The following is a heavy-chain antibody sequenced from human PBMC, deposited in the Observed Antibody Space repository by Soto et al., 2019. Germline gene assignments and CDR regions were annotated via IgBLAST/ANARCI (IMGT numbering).Heavy chain of an antibody. V-gene: IGHV3-30*04. J-gene: IGHJ5*02. CDR3: ARDASRDGYT. CDR2: ISHDANQT. D-gene: IGHD3-22*01. CDR1: GFVFSRYS. Sequence: QVRLVESGGAVVQPGRSLKLSCATSGFVFSRYSMHWVRQSPGKGLEWVAVISHDANQTFYAESVRGRFTISKDRSMNTLFLQMNTLKTEDSATYHCARDASRDGYTWRQGTRVTVSS.